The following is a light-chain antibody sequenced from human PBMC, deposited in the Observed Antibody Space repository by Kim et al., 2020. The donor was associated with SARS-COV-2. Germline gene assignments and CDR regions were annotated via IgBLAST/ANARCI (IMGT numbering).Light chain of an antibody. Sequence: SSELTQPPSVSVSPGQTASITCSGDKLGDKYACWYQQKPGQSPVLVIYQDSKRPSGIPERFSGSNSGNTATLTISGTQAMDEADYYCQAWDSSTLYVFGT. V-gene: IGLV3-1*01. J-gene: IGLJ1*01. CDR1: KLGDKY. CDR3: QAWDSSTLYV. CDR2: QDS.